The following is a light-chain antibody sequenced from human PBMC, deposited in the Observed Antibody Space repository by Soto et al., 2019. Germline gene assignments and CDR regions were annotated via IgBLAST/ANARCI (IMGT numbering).Light chain of an antibody. CDR1: SSDVGSYNL. J-gene: IGLJ1*01. CDR2: EVS. Sequence: QSVLTQPASVSGSPGQLITISCTGTSSDVGSYNLVSWYQQHPGKAPKVMIYEVSKRPSGVSNRFSGSKSGNTASLTISGLQAEDEADYYCCSYAGSSTFPYVFGTGTKVTVL. CDR3: CSYAGSSTFPYV. V-gene: IGLV2-23*02.